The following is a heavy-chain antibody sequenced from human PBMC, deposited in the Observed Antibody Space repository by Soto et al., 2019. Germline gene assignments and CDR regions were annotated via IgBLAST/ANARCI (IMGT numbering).Heavy chain of an antibody. Sequence: SETLSLTCTVPGDSISSNSFYWGWIRQTPGKGLEWIGSIYYNGFTYYNPSLKSRLTISVDTSKNQFSLKLSSVTAADTTVYYCARSYDFWSGPGQFDPWGQGILVTVSS. J-gene: IGHJ5*02. V-gene: IGHV4-39*01. CDR2: IYYNGFT. CDR1: GDSISSNSFY. CDR3: ARSYDFWSGPGQFDP. D-gene: IGHD3-3*01.